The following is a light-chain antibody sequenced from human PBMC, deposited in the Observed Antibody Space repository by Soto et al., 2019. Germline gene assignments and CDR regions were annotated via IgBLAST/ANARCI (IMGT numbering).Light chain of an antibody. CDR1: SGHSSYI. CDR3: ATWDDSLSGVV. V-gene: IGLV4-60*03. J-gene: IGLJ2*01. CDR2: LEGSGSK. Sequence: QLVLTQSSSASGSLGSSVKLTCTLSSGHSSYIIAWHQQQPGKAPRYLMKLEGSGSKKKGSGVPERFSGSSSGADRYLTISNLQSEDEADYYCATWDDSLSGVVFGGGTKLTVL.